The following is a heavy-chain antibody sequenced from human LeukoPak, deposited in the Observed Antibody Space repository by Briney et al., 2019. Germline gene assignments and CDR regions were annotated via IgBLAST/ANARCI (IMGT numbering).Heavy chain of an antibody. V-gene: IGHV4-59*01. J-gene: IGHJ5*02. D-gene: IGHD1-1*01. CDR1: GGSISSFY. Sequence: SETLSLTCTVSGGSISSFYWSWIRQPPGKGLEWIGYIYYSGSTNYNPSLKSRVTISVDTSKNQFSLKLSSVTAADPAVYYCARHGTSGTNLNWFDPWGQGTLVTVSS. CDR2: IYYSGST. CDR3: ARHGTSGTNLNWFDP.